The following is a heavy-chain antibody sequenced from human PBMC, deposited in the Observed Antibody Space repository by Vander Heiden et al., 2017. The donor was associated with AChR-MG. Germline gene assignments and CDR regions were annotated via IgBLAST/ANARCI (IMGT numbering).Heavy chain of an antibody. D-gene: IGHD3-16*01. Sequence: EVQLVESGGGLVQPGGSLRLSCTAPSFTFSSLWVDWVRQAPGKGLEWVAIIKQDGSEKHYVDSVEGRFTISRDNTKKSLYLQMNSLRAEDTAMYYCAGGGGYLIEYWGQGTLVTVSS. CDR1: SFTFSSLW. CDR2: IKQDGSEK. V-gene: IGHV3-7*03. CDR3: AGGGGYLIEY. J-gene: IGHJ4*02.